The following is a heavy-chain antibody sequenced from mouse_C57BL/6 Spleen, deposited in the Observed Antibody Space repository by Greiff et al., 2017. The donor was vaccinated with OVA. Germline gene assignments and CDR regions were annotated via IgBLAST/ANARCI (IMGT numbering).Heavy chain of an antibody. V-gene: IGHV1-52*01. CDR3: APQTVVYYAMDY. CDR2: IDPSDSET. D-gene: IGHD1-1*02. Sequence: VQLQQPGAELVRPGSSVKLSCKASGYTFTSYWMHWVKQRPIQGLEWIGNIDPSDSETHYNQKFKDKATLTVDKSSSTAYMQLSSLTSEDSAVYYGAPQTVVYYAMDYWGQGTSVTVSS. CDR1: GYTFTSYW. J-gene: IGHJ4*01.